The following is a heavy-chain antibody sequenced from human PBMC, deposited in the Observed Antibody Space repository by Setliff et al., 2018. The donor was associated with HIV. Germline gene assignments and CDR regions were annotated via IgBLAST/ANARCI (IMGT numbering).Heavy chain of an antibody. CDR3: ARGGFNHAFDI. J-gene: IGHJ3*02. CDR2: VNNDGTDT. CDR1: GFTFNSYW. V-gene: IGHV3-74*01. D-gene: IGHD2-15*01. Sequence: AGSLRLSCVASGFTFNSYWTYWVRHAPGKGLVCVSRVNNDGTDTIYADSVKGRFTISRDNAKSTVYLQMGSLSADDTAVYSCARGGFNHAFDIWGQGTMVTVSS.